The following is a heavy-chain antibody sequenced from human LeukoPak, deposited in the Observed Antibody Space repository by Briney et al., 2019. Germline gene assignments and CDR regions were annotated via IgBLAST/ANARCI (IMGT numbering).Heavy chain of an antibody. CDR2: INPNSGGT. CDR1: GYTFTDYY. Sequence: ASVKVSFKASGYTFTDYYMHWVRQAPGQGLEWMGWINPNSGGTNYAQKFQGRVTMTRDTSISTAYMELSRVRSDDTAVYYCARSNALWFGEHYYYYGMDVWGQGTTVTVSS. CDR3: ARSNALWFGEHYYYYGMDV. J-gene: IGHJ6*02. V-gene: IGHV1-2*02. D-gene: IGHD3-10*01.